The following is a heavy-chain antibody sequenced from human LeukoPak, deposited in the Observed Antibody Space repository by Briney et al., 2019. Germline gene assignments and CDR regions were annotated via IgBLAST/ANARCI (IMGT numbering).Heavy chain of an antibody. D-gene: IGHD6-13*01. J-gene: IGHJ4*02. V-gene: IGHV3-11*05. CDR1: GFTFSDYY. CDR3: ARDKRYSSSWYLKLDY. CDR2: ISSSSSYT. Sequence: GGSLRLSCAASGFTFSDYYMSWIRQAPGKGLEWVSYISSSSSYTNNADSVKGRFTISRYNAKNSLYLQMNSLRAEDTAVYYCARDKRYSSSWYLKLDYWGQGTLVTVSS.